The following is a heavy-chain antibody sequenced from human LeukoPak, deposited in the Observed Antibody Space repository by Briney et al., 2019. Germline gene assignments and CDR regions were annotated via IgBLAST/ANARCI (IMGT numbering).Heavy chain of an antibody. CDR2: INPNSGGT. Sequence: ASVKVSCKASGYTFTGYYMHWVRQAPGQGLEWMGWINPNSGGTNYAQKFQGRVTMTRDTSISTAYMELSRLRSDDTAVYYCARALDYGDYEDAFDIWGQGTMVTVSS. CDR3: ARALDYGDYEDAFDI. V-gene: IGHV1-2*02. CDR1: GYTFTGYY. J-gene: IGHJ3*02. D-gene: IGHD4-17*01.